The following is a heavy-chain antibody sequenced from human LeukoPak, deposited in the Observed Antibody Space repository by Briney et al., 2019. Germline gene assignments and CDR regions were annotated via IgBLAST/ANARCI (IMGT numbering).Heavy chain of an antibody. D-gene: IGHD2-21*02. J-gene: IGHJ4*02. CDR3: AKDLSGDTEGIGY. CDR2: ISGSGGST. CDR1: GFTVSSNS. Sequence: GGSLRLSCTVSGFTVSSNSMSWVRQAPGKGLEWVSAISGSGGSTYYADSVKGRFTISRDNSKNTLYLQMNSLRAEDTAVYYCAKDLSGDTEGIGYWGQGTLVTVSS. V-gene: IGHV3-23*01.